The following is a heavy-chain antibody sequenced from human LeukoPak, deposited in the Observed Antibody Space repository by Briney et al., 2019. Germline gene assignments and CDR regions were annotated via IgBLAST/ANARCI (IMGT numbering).Heavy chain of an antibody. J-gene: IGHJ4*02. CDR2: IYYSGTT. CDR3: ARAYSSSSDRPFDY. V-gene: IGHV4-59*11. CDR1: GGSISSHY. D-gene: IGHD6-6*01. Sequence: PSETLSLTCTVSGGSISSHYWSWIRQPPGKGLEWIGYIYYSGTTNYNPSLKSRVTISVDTSKNQFSLNLTSVTAADTAVYYCARAYSSSSDRPFDYWGQGTPVTVSS.